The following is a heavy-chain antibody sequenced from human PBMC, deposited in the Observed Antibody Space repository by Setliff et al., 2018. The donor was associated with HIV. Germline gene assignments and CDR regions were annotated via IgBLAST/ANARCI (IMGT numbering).Heavy chain of an antibody. CDR3: ARDPGITAAGTEYFDS. CDR2: VLYNGGT. D-gene: IGHD6-13*01. V-gene: IGHV4-38-2*02. Sequence: PSETLSLTCTVSGYSISSGYYWGWIRQPPGKGLEWIGEVLYNGGTRYNPSLKSRVTISLDTSKTHFSLKLSSVTAADTAIYYCARDPGITAAGTEYFDSWGQGILVTVSS. J-gene: IGHJ4*02. CDR1: GYSISSGYY.